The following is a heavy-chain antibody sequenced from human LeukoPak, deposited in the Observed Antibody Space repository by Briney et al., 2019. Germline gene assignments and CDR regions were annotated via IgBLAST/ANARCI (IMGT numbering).Heavy chain of an antibody. CDR3: GRVDYDSSGYYQGAFGV. J-gene: IGHJ6*02. CDR2: IIPIFGIA. CDR1: GGTFSSYA. Sequence: GSSVKVSCKASGGTFSSYAISWVRQAPGQGLEWMGRIIPIFGIANYAQKFQGRVTITADKSTSTAYMELSSLRSEDTAVYYCGRVDYDSSGYYQGAFGVWGQGTTVTVSS. D-gene: IGHD3-22*01. V-gene: IGHV1-69*04.